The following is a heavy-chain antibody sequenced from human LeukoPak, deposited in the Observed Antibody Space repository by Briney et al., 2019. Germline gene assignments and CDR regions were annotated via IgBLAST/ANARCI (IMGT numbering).Heavy chain of an antibody. CDR2: IHSEGDKT. CDR1: GFTFSSRG. D-gene: IGHD2-21*02. CDR3: AKDLRNGDAYGFLDS. J-gene: IGHJ4*02. Sequence: GGSLRLSCATSGFTFSSRGMSWVRQAPDRGLEWVSSIHSEGDKTYYEDSVKGRFTISRDNSKNTLFLQMDSLRVEDTAIYYCAKDLRNGDAYGFLDSWGQGTLVTVSS. V-gene: IGHV3-23*01.